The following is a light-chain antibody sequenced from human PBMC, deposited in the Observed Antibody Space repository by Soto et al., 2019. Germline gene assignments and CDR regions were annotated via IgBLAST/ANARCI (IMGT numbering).Light chain of an antibody. CDR3: QQYDNSIT. V-gene: IGKV3-20*01. Sequence: IVLTQSPDTVSLSPGETATLSCRASQSVSSNYFAWYQQKPGQAPRLLIYGASSRATGIPDRFSGSGSGTDFTLTISRLEPEDFAVFYCQQYDNSITFGQGTRLE. CDR2: GAS. CDR1: QSVSSNY. J-gene: IGKJ5*01.